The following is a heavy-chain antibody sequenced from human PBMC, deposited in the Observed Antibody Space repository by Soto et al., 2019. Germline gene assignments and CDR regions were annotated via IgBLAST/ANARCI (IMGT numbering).Heavy chain of an antibody. Sequence: KPSETLSLTCTVSGGSISSGGYYWSWIRQHPGKGLEWIGYIYYSGSTYYNPSLKSRVTISVDTSKNQFSLKLSSVTAADTAVYYCARGAHPVEAYYYHYGMDVWGQGTTVTVSS. J-gene: IGHJ6*02. CDR2: IYYSGST. V-gene: IGHV4-31*03. CDR3: ARGAHPVEAYYYHYGMDV. D-gene: IGHD2-15*01. CDR1: GGSISSGGYY.